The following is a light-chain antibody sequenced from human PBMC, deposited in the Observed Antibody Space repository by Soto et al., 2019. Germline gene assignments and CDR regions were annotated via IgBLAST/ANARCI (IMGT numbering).Light chain of an antibody. CDR1: QTISSW. J-gene: IGKJ1*01. CDR3: QQSYSIPPT. V-gene: IGKV1-5*03. CDR2: KAS. Sequence: DIQMTQSPSTLSGSIGDRVTITCRASQTISSWLAWYQQKPGKAPKLLIYKASTLKSGVPSRFSGSGYGTEFTLTISRLQPEDFATYYCQQSYSIPPTFGQGTKVDIK.